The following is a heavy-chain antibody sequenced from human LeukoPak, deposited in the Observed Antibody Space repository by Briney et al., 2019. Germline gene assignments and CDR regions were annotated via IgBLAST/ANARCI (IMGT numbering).Heavy chain of an antibody. CDR1: GGSISSSSYY. CDR2: IYYSGST. D-gene: IGHD3-10*01. Sequence: SETLSLTCTVSGGSISSSSYYWGWIRQPPGKGLEWIGSIYYSGSTYYNPSLKSRVTISVDRSKNQFSLKLSSVTAADTAVYYCARGDYGSGSYVVDYWGQGTLVTVSS. V-gene: IGHV4-39*07. CDR3: ARGDYGSGSYVVDY. J-gene: IGHJ4*02.